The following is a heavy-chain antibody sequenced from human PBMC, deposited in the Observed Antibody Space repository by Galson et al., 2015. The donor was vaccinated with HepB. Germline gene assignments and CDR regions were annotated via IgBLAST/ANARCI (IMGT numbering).Heavy chain of an antibody. CDR1: GFTFSNAW. CDR3: AKGGSKGYSSSWGIDY. CDR2: IKSKTDGGTT. D-gene: IGHD6-13*01. Sequence: SLRLSCAASGFTFSNAWMSWVRQAPGKGLEWVGRIKSKTDGGTTDYAAPVKGRFTISRDDSKNTLYLQMNSLRAEDTAVYYCAKGGSKGYSSSWGIDYWGQGTLVTVSS. V-gene: IGHV3-15*01. J-gene: IGHJ4*02.